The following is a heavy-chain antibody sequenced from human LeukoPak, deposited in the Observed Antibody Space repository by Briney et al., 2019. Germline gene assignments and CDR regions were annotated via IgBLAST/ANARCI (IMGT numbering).Heavy chain of an antibody. CDR1: GFTFRSYG. D-gene: IGHD3-9*01. Sequence: AGSLRLSCAASGFTFRSYGMHWVRQAPGKGLDWVVVISYDGSNKYYADSVKGRFTISRDNSKNTLYLQMNSLRAEDTAVYYCAKDGWEYDILTGYFDYWGQGTLVTVSS. CDR3: AKDGWEYDILTGYFDY. V-gene: IGHV3-30*18. CDR2: ISYDGSNK. J-gene: IGHJ4*02.